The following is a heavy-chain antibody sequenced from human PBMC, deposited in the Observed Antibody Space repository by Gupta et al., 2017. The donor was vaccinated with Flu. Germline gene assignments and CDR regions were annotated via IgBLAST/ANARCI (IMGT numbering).Heavy chain of an antibody. V-gene: IGHV1-2*06. CDR3: ARDRVDTYCTSNSCSKNWYFGL. D-gene: IGHD2-2*01. CDR2: VNPNIGVA. Sequence: RQAPGQGLEWMERVNPNIGVATYAQKFQGRVTMTRDTSISTVYMELSSLTSDDPAVYYCARDRVDTYCTSNSCSKNWYFGLWGRGTLVTVSS. J-gene: IGHJ2*01.